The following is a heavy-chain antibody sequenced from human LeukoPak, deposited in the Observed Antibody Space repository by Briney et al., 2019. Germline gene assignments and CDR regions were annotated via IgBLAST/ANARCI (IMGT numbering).Heavy chain of an antibody. CDR3: ARKPPYYDIFTGYSLPYYYYYMDV. J-gene: IGHJ6*03. V-gene: IGHV4-59*08. CDR1: GGSISSYY. CDR2: IYYSGST. Sequence: SETLSLTCTVSGGSISSYYWSWIRQPPGKGLEWIGYIYYSGSTNYNPSLKSRVTISVDTSKNQFSLKLSSVTAADTAVYYCARKPPYYDIFTGYSLPYYYYYMDVWGKGTTVTVSS. D-gene: IGHD3-9*01.